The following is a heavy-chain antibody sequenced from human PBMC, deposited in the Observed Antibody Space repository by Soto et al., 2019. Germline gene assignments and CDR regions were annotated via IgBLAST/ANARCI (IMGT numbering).Heavy chain of an antibody. V-gene: IGHV4-34*01. CDR2: INLSGST. CDR1: GGSFSGYY. J-gene: IGHJ2*01. CDR3: ARGGYMVRGAGYFDL. Sequence: QVQLQQWGAGLLKPSETLSLTCAVYGGSFSGYYWSWIRQPPGKGLEWIGEINLSGSTNYNPSLKSRVTISVDTSKNQFSLKLSSVTAADTAVYYCARGGYMVRGAGYFDLWGRGTLVTVSS. D-gene: IGHD3-10*01.